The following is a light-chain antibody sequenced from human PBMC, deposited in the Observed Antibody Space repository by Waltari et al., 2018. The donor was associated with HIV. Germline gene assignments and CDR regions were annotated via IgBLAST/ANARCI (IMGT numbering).Light chain of an antibody. Sequence: EIVMTQSPATLSVSPGERATLSCRASQSVKNNLAWYQQKPGQAPRLLIYGASTRATGIPARFSGSGSVAEFTLTINSLQSEDFAVYYCQQYHDWPPITFGQGTRLEIK. J-gene: IGKJ5*01. V-gene: IGKV3-15*01. CDR2: GAS. CDR1: QSVKNN. CDR3: QQYHDWPPIT.